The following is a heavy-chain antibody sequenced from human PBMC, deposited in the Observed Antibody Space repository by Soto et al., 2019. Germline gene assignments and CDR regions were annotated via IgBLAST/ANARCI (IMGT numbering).Heavy chain of an antibody. CDR3: ARDIVVVPAALSEIRWFDP. J-gene: IGHJ5*02. D-gene: IGHD2-2*01. CDR1: GGSISSSSYY. CDR2: IYYSGST. V-gene: IGHV4-39*01. Sequence: QLQLQESGPGLVKPSETLSLTCTVSGGSISSSSYYWGWIRQPPGKGLEWIGSIYYSGSTYYNPSLKSRVTISVDTSKNQFSLKLSSVTAADTAVYYCARDIVVVPAALSEIRWFDPWGQGTLVTVSS.